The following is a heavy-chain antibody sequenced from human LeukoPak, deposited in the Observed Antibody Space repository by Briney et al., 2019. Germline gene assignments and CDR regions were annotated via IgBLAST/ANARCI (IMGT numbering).Heavy chain of an antibody. CDR1: GGSISSGDYY. J-gene: IGHJ3*02. V-gene: IGHV4-61*08. CDR3: ARGYGGDRPGDAFDI. CDR2: IYYSGST. Sequence: PSETLSLTCTVSGGSISSGDYYWSWIRQPPGKGLEWIGYIYYSGSTNYNPSLKSRVTISVDTSKNQFSLKLTSVTAADTALYFCARGYGGDRPGDAFDIWGQGTMVTVSS. D-gene: IGHD2-21*02.